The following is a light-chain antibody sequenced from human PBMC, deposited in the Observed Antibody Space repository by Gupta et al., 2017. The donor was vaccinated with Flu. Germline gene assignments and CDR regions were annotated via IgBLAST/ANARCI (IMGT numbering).Light chain of an antibody. CDR3: QQYNYWVT. J-gene: IGKJ4*01. Sequence: IVMTQSPATLSVSPGARATLSCRASQSVSSNLAWYQQKPGQAPRLLIFGASARATGIPARFSGSGSGTEFTLTISSLQSEDVAVYYCQQYNYWVTFGGGTKVEIK. V-gene: IGKV3-15*01. CDR2: GAS. CDR1: QSVSSN.